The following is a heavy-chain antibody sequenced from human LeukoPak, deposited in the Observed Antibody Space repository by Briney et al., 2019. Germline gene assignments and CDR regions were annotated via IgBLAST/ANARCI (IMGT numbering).Heavy chain of an antibody. CDR3: ARDPGGSGPAS. CDR1: GGSISSPNYR. V-gene: IGHV4-61*02. Sequence: PSETLSLTCTVSGGSISSPNYRWTWIRQPAGKGLELIGRIYTSGSTNYSPSFKSRVTISIDTSKNQFSLKLSSVTAADTAVYYCARDPGGSGPASWGPGTLVTVSS. D-gene: IGHD6-19*01. J-gene: IGHJ5*02. CDR2: IYTSGST.